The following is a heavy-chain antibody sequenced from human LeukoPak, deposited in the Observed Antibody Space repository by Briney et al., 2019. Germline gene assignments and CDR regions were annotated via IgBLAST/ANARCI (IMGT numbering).Heavy chain of an antibody. CDR2: ISGSGGST. CDR3: AKMRWANRWFDP. CDR1: GFTFSSYA. V-gene: IGHV3-23*01. J-gene: IGHJ5*02. D-gene: IGHD2/OR15-2a*01. Sequence: TGGSLRLSCAASGFTFSSYAMSWVRKAPGKGLEWVSAISGSGGSTYYADSVKGRFTISRDNSKSTLYLQMNSLRAEDTAVYYCAKMRWANRWFDPWGQGTLVTVSS.